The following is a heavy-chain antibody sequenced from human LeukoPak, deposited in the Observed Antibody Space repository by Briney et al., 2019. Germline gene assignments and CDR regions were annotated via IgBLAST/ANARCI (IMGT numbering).Heavy chain of an antibody. CDR3: AKEFYSDSSALDAFDF. J-gene: IGHJ3*01. D-gene: IGHD3-22*01. V-gene: IGHV3-23*01. CDR1: GFTFSSYA. Sequence: GGSLRLSCAASGFTFSSYAMSWVRQAPGKGLEWVSAISGSGGSTYYADSVKGRFTISRDNSKNTLYLQMNSLRAEDTAVYYCAKEFYSDSSALDAFDFWGQGTMVTVSS. CDR2: ISGSGGST.